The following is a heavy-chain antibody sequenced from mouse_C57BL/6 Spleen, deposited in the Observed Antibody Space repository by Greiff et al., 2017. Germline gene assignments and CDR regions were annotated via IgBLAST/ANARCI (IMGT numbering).Heavy chain of an antibody. CDR2: IDPSDSET. CDR3: ARRSLYDYSYAMDY. J-gene: IGHJ4*01. Sequence: QVQLQQPGAELVRPGSSVKLSCKASGYTFTSYWMHWVKQRPIQGLEWIGNIDPSDSETHYNQKFKDKATLTVDKSSSTAYMQLSSLTSEDSAVYYCARRSLYDYSYAMDYWGQGTSVTVSS. CDR1: GYTFTSYW. V-gene: IGHV1-52*01. D-gene: IGHD2-4*01.